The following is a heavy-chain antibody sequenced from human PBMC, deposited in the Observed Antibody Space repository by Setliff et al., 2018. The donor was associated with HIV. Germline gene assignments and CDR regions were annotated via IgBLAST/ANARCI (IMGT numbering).Heavy chain of an antibody. CDR1: GYTFTSDH. CDR3: ARDFGGRWTFDY. D-gene: IGHD3-10*01. CDR2: ITPSDGNT. Sequence: GASVKVSCKASGYTFTSDHLHWVRQAPGQGLEWMGMITPSDGNTNYEQKFQGRVTMTRDTSTTTVYMELSSLTSGDTAIYYCARDFGGRWTFDYWGQGTLVTVSS. V-gene: IGHV1-46*01. J-gene: IGHJ4*02.